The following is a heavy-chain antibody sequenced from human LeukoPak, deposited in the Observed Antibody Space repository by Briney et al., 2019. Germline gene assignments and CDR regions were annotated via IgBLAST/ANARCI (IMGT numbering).Heavy chain of an antibody. Sequence: SETLSLTCAVSGGSFSGYNWSWIRQPPGKGLEWIGEINHSGSTNYNPSLKTRVTISVDKSKNQFSLKLSCVSAADTAVYYCARDLVVTYFDYWGQGTLVTVSS. D-gene: IGHD3-22*01. CDR1: GGSFSGYN. CDR3: ARDLVVTYFDY. V-gene: IGHV4-34*01. J-gene: IGHJ4*02. CDR2: INHSGST.